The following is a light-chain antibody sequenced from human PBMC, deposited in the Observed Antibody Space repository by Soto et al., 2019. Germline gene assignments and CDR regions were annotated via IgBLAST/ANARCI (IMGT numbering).Light chain of an antibody. V-gene: IGKV1-27*01. CDR2: AAS. Sequence: DIQVTQSPPSLSASVGDRVTITCRASRGIDNSLAWYQQVPGKAPKLLIYAASTLQSGVPSRFRGSGSGTSFILTITSLQPEDGATYYCQKYNKAPWIFGQGTKVEV. CDR3: QKYNKAPWI. CDR1: RGIDNS. J-gene: IGKJ1*01.